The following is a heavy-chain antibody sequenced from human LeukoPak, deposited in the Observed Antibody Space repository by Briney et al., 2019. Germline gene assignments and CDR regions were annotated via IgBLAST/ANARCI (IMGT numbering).Heavy chain of an antibody. D-gene: IGHD3-10*01. CDR1: GLTFGNYG. CDR2: IGGGGSTT. J-gene: IGHJ4*02. V-gene: IGHV3-23*01. Sequence: PGGSLRLSCVASGLTFGNYGMNWVRQAPGKGLEWVSSIGGGGSTTYYADSVRGRFTISRDNSKNSMYLQMSSLRAEDTAIYYCAEVEGSYCRIWGQGTLVTVSS. CDR3: AEVEGSYCRI.